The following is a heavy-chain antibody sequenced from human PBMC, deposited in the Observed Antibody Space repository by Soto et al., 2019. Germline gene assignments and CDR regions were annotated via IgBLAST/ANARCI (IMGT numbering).Heavy chain of an antibody. J-gene: IGHJ4*02. CDR1: GGSISSYY. Sequence: SETLSLTCTVSGGSISSYYWSWIRQPPGKGLGWIGYIYYSGSTNYNPSLKSRVTISVDTSKNQFSLKLSSVTAADTAVYYCARYSSGWYSGPFDYWGQGTLVTVSS. V-gene: IGHV4-59*01. CDR3: ARYSSGWYSGPFDY. D-gene: IGHD6-19*01. CDR2: IYYSGST.